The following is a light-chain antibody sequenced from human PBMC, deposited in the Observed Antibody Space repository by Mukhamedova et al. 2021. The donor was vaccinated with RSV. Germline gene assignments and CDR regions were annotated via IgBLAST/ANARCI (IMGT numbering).Light chain of an antibody. Sequence: WYQRRVHGKAPDLLIYAASTLQTGVPSRFSSSGSGTDFTLTISSLQPEDFATYYCLQDYNYPLTFGGGTNVEI. CDR3: LQDYNYPLT. CDR2: AAS. V-gene: IGKV1-6*01. J-gene: IGKJ4*01.